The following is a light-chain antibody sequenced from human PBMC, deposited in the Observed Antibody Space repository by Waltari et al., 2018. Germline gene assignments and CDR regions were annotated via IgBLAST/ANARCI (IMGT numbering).Light chain of an antibody. V-gene: IGLV1-44*01. J-gene: IGLJ1*01. CDR3: AAWDDSLTYV. CDR2: SND. CDR1: TSDIGGNT. Sequence: QSVLTQPPSASGTPGQRVTISCSGSTSDIGGNTVVWYQQLPGTAPKLLIHSNDRRPPGVPDRFSGFNAGTSASLAISGLQSEDEGEYFCAAWDDSLTYVFGTGTKVTVL.